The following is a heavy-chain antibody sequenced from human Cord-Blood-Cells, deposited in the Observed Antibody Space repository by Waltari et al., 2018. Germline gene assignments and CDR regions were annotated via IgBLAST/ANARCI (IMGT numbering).Heavy chain of an antibody. Sequence: QVQLQESGPGLVKPSVTLSLTCTVSGGSISSYYWSWIRQPAGKGLEWIGRISTSGSTNYHPPLKSRVTMSVDTSKNQFSLKLSSVTAADTAVYYCARDKAARDYYYGSGSYYYYYGMDVWGQGTTVTVSS. CDR3: ARDKAARDYYYGSGSYYYYYGMDV. D-gene: IGHD3-10*01. CDR1: GGSISSYY. J-gene: IGHJ6*02. V-gene: IGHV4-4*07. CDR2: ISTSGST.